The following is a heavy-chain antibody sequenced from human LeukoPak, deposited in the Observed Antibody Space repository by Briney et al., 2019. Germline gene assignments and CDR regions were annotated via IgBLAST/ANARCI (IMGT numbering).Heavy chain of an antibody. J-gene: IGHJ5*02. D-gene: IGHD1-26*01. V-gene: IGHV3-73*01. Sequence: GGPLRLSCAASGFTFSGSAIHWVRQSSGKGLEWVGHIDKKDNFYATTSAASVTGRFTISRDDSKNKAYLQMNSLKTEDTALYYCTRDSGTYNWLDPWGQGTLVTVSS. CDR1: GFTFSGSA. CDR2: IDKKDNFYAT. CDR3: TRDSGTYNWLDP.